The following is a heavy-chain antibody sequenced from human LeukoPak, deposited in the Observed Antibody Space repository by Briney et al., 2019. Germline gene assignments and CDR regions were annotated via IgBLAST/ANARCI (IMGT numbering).Heavy chain of an antibody. Sequence: SETLSLTCTVSGGSISSYYWSWIRQPPGKGLEWIGYIYYSESTNYNPSLKSRVTISVDTSKTQFSLKLSSVTAADTAVYYCAREGRLRRGSGSYYGMDVWGQGTTVTVSS. V-gene: IGHV4-59*12. J-gene: IGHJ6*02. CDR1: GGSISSYY. D-gene: IGHD3-10*01. CDR2: IYYSEST. CDR3: AREGRLRRGSGSYYGMDV.